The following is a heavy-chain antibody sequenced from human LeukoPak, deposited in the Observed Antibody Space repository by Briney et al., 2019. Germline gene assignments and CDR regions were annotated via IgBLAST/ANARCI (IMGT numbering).Heavy chain of an antibody. V-gene: IGHV4-31*03. CDR2: IYYSGST. CDR1: GGSISSGGFY. CDR3: ARGGYYYSYGMDV. Sequence: SETLSLTCTVSGGSISSGGFYWSWIRQHPGKGLEWIGYIYYSGSTSYNPSLKSRVTISVDTSKNQFPLKLSSVTAADTAVYYCARGGYYYSYGMDVWGQGTTVTVSS. J-gene: IGHJ6*02.